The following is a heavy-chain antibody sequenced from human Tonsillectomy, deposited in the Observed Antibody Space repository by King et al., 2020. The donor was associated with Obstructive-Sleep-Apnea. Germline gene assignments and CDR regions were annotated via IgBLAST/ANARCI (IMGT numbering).Heavy chain of an antibody. CDR2: IYXXGSTXYNGNT. J-gene: IGHJ5*02. CDR1: GGSISSGSYY. V-gene: IGHV4-39*07. CDR3: ARASXXDXXFDP. Sequence: QLQESGPGLVKPSETLSLTCNVSGGSISSGSYYWGWIRQPPGKGLEWLGNIYXXGSTXYNGNTYYSPSLKSRVTISLDTSKNQFSLKLTSVTAADTXXYYXARASXXDXXFDPXXXGTL.